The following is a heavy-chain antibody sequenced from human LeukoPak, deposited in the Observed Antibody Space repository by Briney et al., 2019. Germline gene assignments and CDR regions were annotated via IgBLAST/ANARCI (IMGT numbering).Heavy chain of an antibody. Sequence: GGSLRLSCAASGFTFSSYAMHWVRQAPGKGLEWVAVISYDGSNKYYADSVKGRFTISRDNSKNTLHLQMNSLRAEDTAVYYCARAAKWELPNFDYWGQGTLVTVSS. CDR1: GFTFSSYA. V-gene: IGHV3-30-3*01. CDR2: ISYDGSNK. CDR3: ARAAKWELPNFDY. D-gene: IGHD1-26*01. J-gene: IGHJ4*02.